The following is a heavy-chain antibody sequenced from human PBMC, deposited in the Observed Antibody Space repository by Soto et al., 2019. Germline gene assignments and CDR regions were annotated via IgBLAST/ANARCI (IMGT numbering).Heavy chain of an antibody. D-gene: IGHD4-17*01. V-gene: IGHV3-11*01. CDR1: GFTFSDYY. Sequence: QVQLVESGGGLVKPGGSLRLSCAASGFTFSDYYMSWIRQAPGKGLEWVSYIFRDGSTAYYADSVKGRFTISRDNAKNSLCVEMNSLRAEDTDVYYCARGHTPASTGYWGQGTLVTVSS. J-gene: IGHJ4*02. CDR3: ARGHTPASTGY. CDR2: IFRDGSTA.